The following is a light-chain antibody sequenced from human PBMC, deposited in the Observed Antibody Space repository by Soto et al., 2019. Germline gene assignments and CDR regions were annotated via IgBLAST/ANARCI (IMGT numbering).Light chain of an antibody. J-gene: IGLJ1*01. CDR3: CSYAGSYTFLFG. Sequence: QSALTQPRSVSGSPGQSVTISCTGTSSDVGGYNYVSWYQQHPGKAPKLMIYDVSKRPSGVPDRFSGSKSGNTASLTISGLQAEDEADYYCCSYAGSYTFLFGFGTGTKLTVL. CDR2: DVS. CDR1: SSDVGGYNY. V-gene: IGLV2-11*01.